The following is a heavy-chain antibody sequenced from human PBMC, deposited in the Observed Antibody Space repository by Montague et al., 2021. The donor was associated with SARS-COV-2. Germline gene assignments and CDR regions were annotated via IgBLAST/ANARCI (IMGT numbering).Heavy chain of an antibody. J-gene: IGHJ3*02. Sequence: SETLSLTCTVSGGSTTGYFWSWIRQSPGKGLEWIGYIYYSGNTKYNPSLESRVTISLDASKNQFSLRLSSVTAADTAVYYCASARITMIVVVDAFDIWGQGTMVTVSS. CDR2: IYYSGNT. CDR1: GGSTTGYF. D-gene: IGHD3-22*01. CDR3: ASARITMIVVVDAFDI. V-gene: IGHV4-59*01.